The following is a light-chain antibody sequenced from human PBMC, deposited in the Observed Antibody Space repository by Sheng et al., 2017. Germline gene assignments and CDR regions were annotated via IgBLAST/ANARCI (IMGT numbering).Light chain of an antibody. V-gene: IGKV1-39*01. CDR1: QSIATY. J-gene: IGKJ2*01. Sequence: DIQMTQSPSSLSASVGDRVTITCRASQSIATYLNWYQQKPGKAPNLLIYVASNLQTGVPSRFSGSGSGTDFTLTITNLQPEDFAAYFCQQSYSTPYTFGQATKLEIK. CDR2: VAS. CDR3: QQSYSTPYT.